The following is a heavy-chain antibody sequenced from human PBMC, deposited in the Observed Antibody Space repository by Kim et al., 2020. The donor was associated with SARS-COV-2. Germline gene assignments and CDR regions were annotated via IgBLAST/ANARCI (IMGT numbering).Heavy chain of an antibody. Sequence: GGSLRLSCAASGFTFSSYAMSWVRQAPGKGLEWVSAISGSGGSTYYADSVKGRFTISRDNSKNTLYLQMNSLRPEDTAVYYCAKDRGIVVVITAWFDPWGQGTLVTVSS. CDR2: ISGSGGST. D-gene: IGHD3-22*01. V-gene: IGHV3-23*01. CDR1: GFTFSSYA. J-gene: IGHJ5*02. CDR3: AKDRGIVVVITAWFDP.